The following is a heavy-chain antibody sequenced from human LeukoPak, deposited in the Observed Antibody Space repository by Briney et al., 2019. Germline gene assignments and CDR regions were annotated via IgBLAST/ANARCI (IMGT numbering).Heavy chain of an antibody. J-gene: IGHJ4*02. D-gene: IGHD6-19*01. Sequence: GGSLRLSCSASGFTFKNFAMHWVRQIPGRGLEYVSAITTTGDGTYYAESVKGRFIISRDNSKNTLYLQMSSLKAVDTAVYYCVKRGYASGWPFFDYWGQGTLVTVSS. V-gene: IGHV3-64D*06. CDR2: ITTTGDGT. CDR1: GFTFKNFA. CDR3: VKRGYASGWPFFDY.